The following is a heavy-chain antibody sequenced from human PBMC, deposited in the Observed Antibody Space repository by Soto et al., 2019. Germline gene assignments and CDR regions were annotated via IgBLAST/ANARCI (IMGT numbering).Heavy chain of an antibody. J-gene: IGHJ3*02. V-gene: IGHV3-7*03. CDR2: IKQDGSEK. Sequence: GGSLRLSCAASGFTFSSYWMSWVRQAPGKGLEWVANIKQDGSEKYYVDSVKGRFTISRDNAKNSLYLQMNSLRAEDAAVYNYARRYSYGWGAFDIWGQGTMVTVSS. D-gene: IGHD5-18*01. CDR1: GFTFSSYW. CDR3: ARRYSYGWGAFDI.